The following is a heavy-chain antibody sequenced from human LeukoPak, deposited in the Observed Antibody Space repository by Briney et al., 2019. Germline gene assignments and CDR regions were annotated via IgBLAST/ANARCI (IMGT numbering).Heavy chain of an antibody. V-gene: IGHV3-33*08. CDR3: ATVRGCGGDCYYLDY. J-gene: IGHJ4*02. Sequence: LSLTCAVYGGSFSGYYWSWIRQPPGKGLEWVTIIWYDGSNKYYADSVKGRFIISRDNSKNTLYPQMNSLGAEDTAVYYCATVRGCGGDCYYLDYWGQGTLVTVSS. D-gene: IGHD2-21*02. CDR2: IWYDGSNK. CDR1: GGSFSGYY.